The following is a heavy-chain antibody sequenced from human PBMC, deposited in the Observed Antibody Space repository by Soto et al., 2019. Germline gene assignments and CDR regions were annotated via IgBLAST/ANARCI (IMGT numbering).Heavy chain of an antibody. Sequence: ASVKVSCKASGYTITGYYMHWVRQAPGQGLEWMGWINPNSGGTNYAQKFQGWVTMTRDTSISTAYMELSRLRSDDTAVYYCARGPDSGSYYDYWGQGTLVTVSS. CDR3: ARGPDSGSYYDY. J-gene: IGHJ4*02. CDR2: INPNSGGT. D-gene: IGHD1-26*01. CDR1: GYTITGYY. V-gene: IGHV1-2*04.